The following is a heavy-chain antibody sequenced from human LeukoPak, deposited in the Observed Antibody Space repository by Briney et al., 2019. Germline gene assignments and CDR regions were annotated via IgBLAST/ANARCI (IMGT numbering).Heavy chain of an antibody. CDR1: GFTFSSYA. CDR3: AKDLGNYDILAGYDY. D-gene: IGHD3-9*01. CDR2: ISGSGGST. Sequence: GGSLRLSCAASGFTFSSYAMSWVRQAPGKGLEWVSAISGSGGSTYYADSVKGRFTISRDNSKNTLYLQMNSLRAEDTAVYYCAKDLGNYDILAGYDYWGQGTLVTVSS. V-gene: IGHV3-23*01. J-gene: IGHJ4*02.